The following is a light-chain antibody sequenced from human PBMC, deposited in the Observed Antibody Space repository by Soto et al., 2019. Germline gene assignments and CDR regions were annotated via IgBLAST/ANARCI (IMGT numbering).Light chain of an antibody. CDR3: QQYNNWPPRIT. V-gene: IGKV3-15*01. Sequence: EIVMTQSPATLSVSPGERATLSCRASQSVSSNLAWYQQKPGQAPRLLIYGASTRATGIPARFSGSGSGPEFTLTISSLQSEDFAVYYFQQYNNWPPRITFGPGTKVDIK. CDR1: QSVSSN. J-gene: IGKJ3*01. CDR2: GAS.